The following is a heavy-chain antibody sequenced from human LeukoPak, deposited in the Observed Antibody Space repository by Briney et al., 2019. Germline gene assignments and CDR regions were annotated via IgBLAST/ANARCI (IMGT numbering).Heavy chain of an antibody. Sequence: SETLSLTCAVYGGSFSGYYWSWIRQPPGKGLEWIGEINHSGSTNYNPSLKSRVTISVDTSKNQFSLKLSSVTAADTAVYYCARSGRGITMVRGVRFLFDYWGQGTLVTVSS. V-gene: IGHV4-34*01. CDR3: ARSGRGITMVRGVRFLFDY. CDR1: GGSFSGYY. D-gene: IGHD3-10*01. J-gene: IGHJ4*02. CDR2: INHSGST.